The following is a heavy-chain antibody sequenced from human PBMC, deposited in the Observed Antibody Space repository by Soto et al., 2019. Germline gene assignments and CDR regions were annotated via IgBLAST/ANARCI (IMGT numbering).Heavy chain of an antibody. Sequence: PGGSLRLSCAASGFTFSSYWMSWVRQAPGKGLEWVANIKQDGSEKYYVDSVKGRFTISRDNAKNPLYLQMNSLRAEDTAVYYCAGVQVATTNVIYYYYNMDVWGKGTXVTVSS. J-gene: IGHJ6*03. CDR2: IKQDGSEK. CDR3: AGVQVATTNVIYYYYNMDV. D-gene: IGHD5-12*01. V-gene: IGHV3-7*01. CDR1: GFTFSSYW.